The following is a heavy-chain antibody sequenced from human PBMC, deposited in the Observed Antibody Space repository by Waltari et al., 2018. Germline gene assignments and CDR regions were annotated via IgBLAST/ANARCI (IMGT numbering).Heavy chain of an antibody. CDR2: MYYTGST. J-gene: IGHJ4*02. CDR3: ASRPEFTSGSAIDF. D-gene: IGHD6-19*01. V-gene: IGHV4-39*02. CDR1: GCPLGPTNYY. Sequence: QLQLQESGPGLVKPSGTLSLPRPVPGCPLGPTNYYWVWVRQPPGKGLQGIGTMYYTGSTYYNPSLKSRVTISVDTSKNRFSLKLTSVTAADTAVYFCASRPEFTSGSAIDFWGQGTLVTVSS.